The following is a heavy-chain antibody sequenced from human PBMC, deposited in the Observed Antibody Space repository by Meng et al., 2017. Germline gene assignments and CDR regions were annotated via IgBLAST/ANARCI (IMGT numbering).Heavy chain of an antibody. Sequence: QVHLVQAGGGVKKPGASLKVSCEASGYTLSCDGFSWFPQAPGQGLEWLGRINTYNGKTDYAQKFQCRITMTTDTFTSTAYMELRNLRSDDTAVYYCATRGNPYLNCWGQGTLVTVSS. CDR1: GYTLSCDG. V-gene: IGHV1-18*01. CDR3: ATRGNPYLNC. J-gene: IGHJ4*02. CDR2: INTYNGKT.